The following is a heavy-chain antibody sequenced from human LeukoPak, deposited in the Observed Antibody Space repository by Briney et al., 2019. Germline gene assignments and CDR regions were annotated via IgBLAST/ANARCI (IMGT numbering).Heavy chain of an antibody. D-gene: IGHD3-16*02. CDR2: ISGDGRDK. CDR3: ARDKIVADYYFDY. CDR1: GFTFSNYA. V-gene: IGHV3-30*04. J-gene: IGHJ4*02. Sequence: PGRSLRLSCAASGFTFSNYAMHWVRQAPGKGLEWVAVISGDGRDKHNADSVKGRFTISRDNSMNTLYLQMDSLRGEDTAVYYCARDKIVADYYFDYWGQGTLVTVSS.